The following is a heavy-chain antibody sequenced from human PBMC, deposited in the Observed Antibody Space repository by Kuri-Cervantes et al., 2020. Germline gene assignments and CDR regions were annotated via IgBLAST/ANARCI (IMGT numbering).Heavy chain of an antibody. CDR3: ARVYQPLLYTYYYYGMDV. CDR2: INPNSGGT. CDR1: RYTFTKYF. Sequence: ASVKVSCKASRYTFTKYFTQWVRQAPGQGLEWMGWINPNSGGTNYAQKFQGRVTMTRDTSISTAYMKLSRLSSADTAVYYCARVYQPLLYTYYYYGMDVWGQGTTVTVSS. V-gene: IGHV1-2*02. D-gene: IGHD2-2*02. J-gene: IGHJ6*02.